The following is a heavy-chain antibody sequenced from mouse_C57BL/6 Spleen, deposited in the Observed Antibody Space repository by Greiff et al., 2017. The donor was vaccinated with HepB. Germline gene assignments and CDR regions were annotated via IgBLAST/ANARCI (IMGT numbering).Heavy chain of an antibody. CDR3: ARGQADYYGSSPFDY. Sequence: VQLQESGAELARPGASVKLSCKASGYTFTSYGISWVKQRPGQGLEWIGEIYPRSGNTYYNEKFTGKATLTADKSSSTAYMELRSLTSEDSAVYFCARGQADYYGSSPFDYWGQGTTLTVSS. CDR1: GYTFTSYG. J-gene: IGHJ2*01. D-gene: IGHD1-1*01. CDR2: IYPRSGNT. V-gene: IGHV1-81*01.